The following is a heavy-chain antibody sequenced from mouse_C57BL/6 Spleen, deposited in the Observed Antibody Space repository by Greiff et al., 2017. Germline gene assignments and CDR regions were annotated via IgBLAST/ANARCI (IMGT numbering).Heavy chain of an antibody. CDR3: ARRGVLYWYFDV. CDR1: GFTFSSYA. CDR2: ISDGGSYT. J-gene: IGHJ1*03. D-gene: IGHD1-1*01. Sequence: EVMLVESGGGLVKPGGSLKLSCAASGFTFSSYAMSWVRQTPEKRLEWVATISDGGSYTYYPDNVKGRFTISRDNAKNNLYLHMSHLKSEDTAMYYCARRGVLYWYFDVWGTGTTVTVSS. V-gene: IGHV5-4*03.